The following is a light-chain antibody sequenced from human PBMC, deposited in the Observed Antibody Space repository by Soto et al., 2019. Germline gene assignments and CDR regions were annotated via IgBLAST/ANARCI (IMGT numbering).Light chain of an antibody. V-gene: IGKV1-39*01. CDR2: AAS. CDR1: QSISSY. Sequence: DIQLTQSQYSLSAFVGDRVALTCLASQSISSYLNWYQQKPGKAPKLLIYAASSLQSGVPSRFSGSGSGTDFTLTISSLQPEDFATYYCQQSYSTPVTFGQGTRLEIK. CDR3: QQSYSTPVT. J-gene: IGKJ5*01.